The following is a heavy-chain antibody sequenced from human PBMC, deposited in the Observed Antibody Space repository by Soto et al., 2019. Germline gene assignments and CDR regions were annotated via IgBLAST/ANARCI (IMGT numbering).Heavy chain of an antibody. Sequence: GASVKVSCKASGYTFTSYDVNWVRQATGQGLEWMGWMNPNSGNTGYAQKFQGRVTMTRNTSISTAYMELSSLRSEDTAVYYCARGRLTKIKKYQLLFWGQGTLVTVSS. CDR2: MNPNSGNT. D-gene: IGHD2-2*01. J-gene: IGHJ4*02. CDR1: GYTFTSYD. CDR3: ARGRLTKIKKYQLLF. V-gene: IGHV1-8*01.